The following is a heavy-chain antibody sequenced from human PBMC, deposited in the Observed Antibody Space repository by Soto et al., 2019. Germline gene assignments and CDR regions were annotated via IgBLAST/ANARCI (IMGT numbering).Heavy chain of an antibody. D-gene: IGHD3-9*01. CDR1: GGSISSYY. CDR2: IYYSGST. J-gene: IGHJ4*02. V-gene: IGHV4-59*01. Sequence: PXGTLSLTCTVSGGSISSYYWSWIRQPPGKGLEWIGYIYYSGSTNYNPSLKSRVTISVDTSKNQFSLKLSSVTAADTAVYYCARDLDLGHLDYWGQGTLVTVSS. CDR3: ARDLDLGHLDY.